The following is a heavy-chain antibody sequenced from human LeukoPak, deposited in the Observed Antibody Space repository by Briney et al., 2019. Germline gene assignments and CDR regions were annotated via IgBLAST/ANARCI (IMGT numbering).Heavy chain of an antibody. Sequence: SETLSLTCTVSGGSISSGSYYWSWIRQPAGKGLEWIGRIYTSGSTNYNPSLKSRVTISVDTSKNQFSLKLSFVTAADTAVYYCARDSLANWGSYWGQGTLVTVSS. D-gene: IGHD7-27*01. CDR1: GGSISSGSYY. V-gene: IGHV4-61*02. CDR2: IYTSGST. CDR3: ARDSLANWGSY. J-gene: IGHJ4*02.